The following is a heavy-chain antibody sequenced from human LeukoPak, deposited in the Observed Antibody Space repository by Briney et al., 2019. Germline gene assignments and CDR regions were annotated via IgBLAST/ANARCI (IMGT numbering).Heavy chain of an antibody. Sequence: SETLSLTCTVSGGSISSSSYYWGWIRQPPGKGLEWIGSIYYSGSTYYNPSLKSRVTISVDTSKNQFSLKLSSVTAADTAVYYCARAQNWIALDYWGQGTLVTVSS. D-gene: IGHD1-1*01. CDR3: ARAQNWIALDY. CDR2: IYYSGST. V-gene: IGHV4-39*01. J-gene: IGHJ4*02. CDR1: GGSISSSSYY.